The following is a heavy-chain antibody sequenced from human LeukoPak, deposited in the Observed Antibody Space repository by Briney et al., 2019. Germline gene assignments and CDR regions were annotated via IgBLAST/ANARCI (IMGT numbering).Heavy chain of an antibody. CDR2: ISDEGDRD. Sequence: PGTSLRLSCAASGFKFGNHAMHWVRQTPGKGLEWLAVISDEGDRDYYGHSVKGRFTISRDNSKNTLYLQMNSLRAEDTAIYYCAKAYHYGSGSSFDYWGQGTLVTVSS. CDR3: AKAYHYGSGSSFDY. V-gene: IGHV3-30*04. J-gene: IGHJ4*02. D-gene: IGHD3-10*01. CDR1: GFKFGNHA.